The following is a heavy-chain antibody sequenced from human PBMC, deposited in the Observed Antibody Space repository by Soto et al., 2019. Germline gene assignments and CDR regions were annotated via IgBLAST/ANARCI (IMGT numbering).Heavy chain of an antibody. V-gene: IGHV3-23*01. D-gene: IGHD1-26*01. CDR1: GXTFSNYA. Sequence: LRLSFAGSGXTFSNYAMSWVRQAPGKGLAWVSAISGSGGSTYYADSVKGRFTISRDNSKNTLYLQMNSLRAEDTALYYCAKVPVGATGRFDYWGQGTLVTVS. CDR2: ISGSGGST. J-gene: IGHJ4*02. CDR3: AKVPVGATGRFDY.